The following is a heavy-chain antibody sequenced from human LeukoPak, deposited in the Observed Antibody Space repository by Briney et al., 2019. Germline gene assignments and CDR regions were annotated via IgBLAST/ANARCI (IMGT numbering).Heavy chain of an antibody. Sequence: ASVKVTCKASGGTFISYAISWVRQAPGQGREWRGGIIPIFGTANYAQKFQGRVTITTDESTSTAYMELSSLRSEDTAVYYCARGVILGELTRYHYYYYYMDVWGKGTTVTVSS. D-gene: IGHD3-10*01. CDR2: IIPIFGTA. CDR1: GGTFISYA. CDR3: ARGVILGELTRYHYYYYYMDV. V-gene: IGHV1-69*05. J-gene: IGHJ6*03.